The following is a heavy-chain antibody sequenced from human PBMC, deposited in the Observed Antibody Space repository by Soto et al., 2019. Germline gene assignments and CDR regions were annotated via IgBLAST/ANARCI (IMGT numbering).Heavy chain of an antibody. CDR1: GFTFSSYA. V-gene: IGHV3-23*01. CDR3: AKAPYFYGSGSSPFDY. J-gene: IGHJ4*02. Sequence: GSLRLSCAASGFTFSSYAMSWVRQAPGKGLEWVSAISGSGGSTYYADSVKGRFTISRDNSKNTLYLQMNSLRAEDTAVYYCAKAPYFYGSGSSPFDYWGQGTLVTVSS. D-gene: IGHD3-10*01. CDR2: ISGSGGST.